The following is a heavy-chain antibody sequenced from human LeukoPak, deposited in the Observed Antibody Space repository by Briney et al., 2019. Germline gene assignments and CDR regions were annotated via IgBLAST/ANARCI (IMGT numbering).Heavy chain of an antibody. D-gene: IGHD3-16*01. V-gene: IGHV4-4*07. CDR2: FYASGST. CDR3: ARGFAGAVFDY. J-gene: IGHJ4*02. CDR1: GGSISSYY. Sequence: SETLSLTCTVSGGSISSYYWSWIRQPAGKGLEWIGRFYASGSTNYNPSLKSRVTISVDTSKNQFSLKLSSVTAADTAVYYCARGFAGAVFDYWGQGTLVTVSS.